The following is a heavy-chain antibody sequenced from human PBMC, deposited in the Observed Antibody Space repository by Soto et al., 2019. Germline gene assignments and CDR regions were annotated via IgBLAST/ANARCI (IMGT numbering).Heavy chain of an antibody. CDR3: AKRKTEYSSENFDY. CDR1: GGTFSSYT. D-gene: IGHD6-19*01. V-gene: IGHV1-69*02. CDR2: IIPILGIA. J-gene: IGHJ4*02. Sequence: QVQLVQSGAEVKKPGSSVKVSCKASGGTFSSYTISWVRQAPGQGLEWMGRIIPILGIANYAQKFQGRVTITADKSTSTAYMELSSLRSEDTAVYYCAKRKTEYSSENFDYWGQGTLVTVSS.